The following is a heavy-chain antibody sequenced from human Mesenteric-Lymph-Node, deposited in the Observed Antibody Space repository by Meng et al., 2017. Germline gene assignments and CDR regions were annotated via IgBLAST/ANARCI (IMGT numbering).Heavy chain of an antibody. V-gene: IGHV3-23*01. CDR2: ISGSAGRI. J-gene: IGHJ4*02. CDR1: GFTFSSYA. Sequence: GESLKISCAASGFTFSSYAMNWVRQAPGKGLEWVSTISGSAGRIDYADSVKGRFTSSRDNSKNTVYLQMNSLRAEDTAVYYCAKGTEYSTSSAFDYWGQGTVVTVSS. D-gene: IGHD6-6*01. CDR3: AKGTEYSTSSAFDY.